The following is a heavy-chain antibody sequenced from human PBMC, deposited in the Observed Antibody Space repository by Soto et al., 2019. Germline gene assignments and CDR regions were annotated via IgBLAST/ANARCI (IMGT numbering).Heavy chain of an antibody. D-gene: IGHD5-12*01. CDR1: GYTFTSYA. V-gene: IGHV1-3*01. Sequence: ASVKVSCKASGYTFTSYAMHWVRQAPGQRLEWMGWINAGNGNTKYSQKFQGRVTITRDTSASTAYMELSSLRSEDTAVYYCARAGMGMSGYAILDYWSQGTLVTVSS. J-gene: IGHJ4*02. CDR3: ARAGMGMSGYAILDY. CDR2: INAGNGNT.